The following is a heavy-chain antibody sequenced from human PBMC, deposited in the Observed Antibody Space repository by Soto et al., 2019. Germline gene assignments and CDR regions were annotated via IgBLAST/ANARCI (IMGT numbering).Heavy chain of an antibody. CDR2: IYYSGST. CDR1: GGSISSGGYY. V-gene: IGHV4-31*03. Sequence: SETLSLTCTVSGGSISSGGYYWGWIRQHPGKGLEWIGYIYYSGSTYYNPSLKSRVTISVDTSKNQFSLKLSSVTAADTAVYYCARNERDSSAPAWFDPWGQGTLVTVSS. J-gene: IGHJ5*02. CDR3: ARNERDSSAPAWFDP. D-gene: IGHD3-22*01.